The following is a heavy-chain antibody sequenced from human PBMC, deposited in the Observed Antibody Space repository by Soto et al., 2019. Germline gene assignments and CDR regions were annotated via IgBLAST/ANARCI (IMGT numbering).Heavy chain of an antibody. J-gene: IGHJ4*02. V-gene: IGHV3-66*01. CDR1: GFSVSSNY. D-gene: IGHD5-18*01. CDR3: PSGLRSYGYFAY. Sequence: EVQLVESGGGLAQPGGSLRLSCAASGFSVSSNYMTWVRQTPGKGLEWVSVIYSGGSTYYADSVKGRFTISRDNSKNTLYLQINSLRVEDTAVYYCPSGLRSYGYFAYWGQGTLVTVSS. CDR2: IYSGGST.